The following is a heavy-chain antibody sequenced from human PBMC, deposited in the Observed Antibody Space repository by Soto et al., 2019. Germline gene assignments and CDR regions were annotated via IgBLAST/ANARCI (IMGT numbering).Heavy chain of an antibody. CDR3: ARGNFWSGYDPSYYYYMDV. V-gene: IGHV4-34*02. D-gene: IGHD3-3*01. Sequence: QVQLQQWGAGLLKPSETLSLTCAVSGGSFTGYFWNWIRQTPGKGLEWIGEVNQSGSTTYNPSLKRRVTISVDRSKNQFSLGLNSVTAADTAVYYCARGNFWSGYDPSYYYYMDVWGKGTAVTVSS. CDR1: GGSFTGYF. J-gene: IGHJ6*03. CDR2: VNQSGST.